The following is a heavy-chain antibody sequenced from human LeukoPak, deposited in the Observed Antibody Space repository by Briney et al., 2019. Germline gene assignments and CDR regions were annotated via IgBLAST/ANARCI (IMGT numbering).Heavy chain of an antibody. CDR3: LPSPNSGLDP. CDR2: INPDGSRT. CDR1: GFTFSSYW. D-gene: IGHD2-21*01. J-gene: IGHJ5*02. Sequence: PGGSLRLSCAASGFTFSSYWMYWVRHPPGKGLVWVSLINPDGSRTTYADSVKGRFTISRDNAKDTLYLQMNSLRDEDTAVYHRLPSPNSGLDPWGQGTLVTVSS. V-gene: IGHV3-74*01.